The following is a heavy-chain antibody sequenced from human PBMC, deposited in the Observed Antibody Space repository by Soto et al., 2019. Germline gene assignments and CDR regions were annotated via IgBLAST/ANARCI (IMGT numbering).Heavy chain of an antibody. D-gene: IGHD7-27*01. CDR1: GFTFIGHY. CDR3: AGSRTGALDY. Sequence: QVQVVQSGAGVKKPGASVNLSCKASGFTFIGHYIHWVRQAPGQGLEWVGWINPNVGGGTVYAQKFQGRVTMTADTSTNIASMDLTSLRGDDTAVYYCAGSRTGALDYWGREPWSPSP. J-gene: IGHJ4*02. CDR2: INPNVGGGT. V-gene: IGHV1-2*02.